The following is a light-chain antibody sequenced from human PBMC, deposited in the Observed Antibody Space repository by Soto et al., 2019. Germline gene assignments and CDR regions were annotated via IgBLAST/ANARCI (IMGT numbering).Light chain of an antibody. CDR1: QSVSTNF. J-gene: IGKJ1*01. CDR2: AAY. CDR3: QRYGRTSWT. V-gene: IGKV3-20*01. Sequence: EIVLTQSPGTLSLSPGERATLSCRASQSVSTNFFACYQQHPGQPPLLLLDAAYTSTAGLPAWCSGSCSGKDFTLIISRLEAEDFAVYYCQRYGRTSWTFGQGTKVEIK.